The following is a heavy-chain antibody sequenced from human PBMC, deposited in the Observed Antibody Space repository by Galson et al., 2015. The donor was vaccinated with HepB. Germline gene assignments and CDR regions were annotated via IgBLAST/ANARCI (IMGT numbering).Heavy chain of an antibody. Sequence: SLRLSCAASGFTFSSYSMNWVRQAPGKGLEWVSSISSSSSYIYYADSVKGRFTISRDNAKNPLYLQMNSLRAEDTAVYYCAREGEKWELLPFDIWGQGTMVTVSS. CDR3: AREGEKWELLPFDI. J-gene: IGHJ3*02. V-gene: IGHV3-21*01. D-gene: IGHD1-26*01. CDR2: ISSSSSYI. CDR1: GFTFSSYS.